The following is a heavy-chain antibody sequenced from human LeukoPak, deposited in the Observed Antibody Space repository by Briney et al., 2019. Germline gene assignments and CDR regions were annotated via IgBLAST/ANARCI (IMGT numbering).Heavy chain of an antibody. J-gene: IGHJ6*03. D-gene: IGHD3-10*01. CDR1: GFTQNA. CDR2: ISRSGGNS. CDR3: ARGGSGSYYRNYYYYMDV. Sequence: HPGGSLRLSCAASGFTQNAMGWVRQAPGKGLEWVASISRSGGNSHYADSVKGRFTISRDNSKNTMYLQMDSLRAEDTALYHCARGGSGSYYRNYYYYMDVWGKGTTVTISS. V-gene: IGHV3-23*01.